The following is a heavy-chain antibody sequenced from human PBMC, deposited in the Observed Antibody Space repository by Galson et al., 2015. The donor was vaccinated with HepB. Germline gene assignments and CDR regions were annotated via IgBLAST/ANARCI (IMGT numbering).Heavy chain of an antibody. CDR1: GFAFSSYG. V-gene: IGHV3-30*18. D-gene: IGHD4-17*01. Sequence: SLRLSCAASGFAFSSYGMHWVRQAPGKGLEWVAVISSDGSNKYYVDSVKGRFTISRDNSKNTLYLQMNSLRAEDTAVYYCAKDGDYTFAYWGQGTLVTVSS. J-gene: IGHJ4*02. CDR2: ISSDGSNK. CDR3: AKDGDYTFAY.